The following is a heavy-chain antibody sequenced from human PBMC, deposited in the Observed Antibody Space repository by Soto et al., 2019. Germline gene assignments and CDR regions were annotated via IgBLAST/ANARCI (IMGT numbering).Heavy chain of an antibody. D-gene: IGHD5-12*01. Sequence: SETLSLTCTVSGGSISSYYWSWIRQPPGKGLEWIGYIYYSGSTNYNPSLKSRVTISVDTSKNQFSLKLSSVTAADTAVYYCARGHVDIVATPTPFDYWGQGTLVTVSS. CDR1: GGSISSYY. CDR2: IYYSGST. V-gene: IGHV4-59*01. J-gene: IGHJ4*02. CDR3: ARGHVDIVATPTPFDY.